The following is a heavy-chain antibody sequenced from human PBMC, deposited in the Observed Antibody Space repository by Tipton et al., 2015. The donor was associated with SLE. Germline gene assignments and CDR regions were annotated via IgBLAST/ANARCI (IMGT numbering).Heavy chain of an antibody. Sequence: LVQPSETLSLTCSVYGDSLSGQYWSWIRQPPGKGLEWIGEVFRGGSTNYSPSLESRVTITVDMSKNQFSLRLISVTAADTAVYYCARGCSSSTCEPFYFFGMDVWGQGTTVTVS. V-gene: IGHV4-34*01. D-gene: IGHD2-2*01. CDR3: ARGCSSSTCEPFYFFGMDV. CDR1: GDSLSGQY. J-gene: IGHJ6*02. CDR2: VFRGGST.